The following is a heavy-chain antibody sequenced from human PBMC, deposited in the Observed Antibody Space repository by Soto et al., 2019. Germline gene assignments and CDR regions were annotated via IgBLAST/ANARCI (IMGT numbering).Heavy chain of an antibody. J-gene: IGHJ4*02. Sequence: SGPTLVNPTQTLTLTCTFSGFSLRTSGVAVGWIRQPPGKALEWLALIYGDNDKRYSPSLKTRLTITKGTSRNQVVLTVTSMDPVDTATYYCAHRQEQLNANGFDYWGQGTQVTVSS. D-gene: IGHD6-6*01. CDR1: GFSLRTSGVA. CDR3: AHRQEQLNANGFDY. V-gene: IGHV2-5*02. CDR2: IYGDNDK.